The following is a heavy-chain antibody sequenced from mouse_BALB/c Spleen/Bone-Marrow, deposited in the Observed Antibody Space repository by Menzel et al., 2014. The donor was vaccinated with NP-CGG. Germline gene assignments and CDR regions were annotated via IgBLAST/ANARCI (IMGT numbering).Heavy chain of an antibody. CDR1: GYTFTDYY. J-gene: IGHJ3*01. D-gene: IGHD2-2*01. Sequence: QVQLQQPGAELARPGASVKLSCKASGYTFTDYYINWVKQRTGQGLEWIGEIYPGSGNTYYNEKFKGKATLTADKSSSTAYMQPSSLTSEDSAVYFCARSRGYAWFAYWGQGTLVTVSA. CDR3: ARSRGYAWFAY. V-gene: IGHV1-77*01. CDR2: IYPGSGNT.